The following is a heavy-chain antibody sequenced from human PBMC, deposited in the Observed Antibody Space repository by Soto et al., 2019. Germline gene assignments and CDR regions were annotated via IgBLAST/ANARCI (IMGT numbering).Heavy chain of an antibody. CDR3: AVNRGASDACDI. CDR1: GDSVSSNSAA. CDR2: TYYKSKWYN. D-gene: IGHD1-26*01. Sequence: SQTHSLTCVISGDSVSSNSAAWHWIRQSPSRGLEWLGRTYYKSKWYNDYGVSVKRRITINPETSKNQFSLHLNSVTPEDTAVYYCAVNRGASDACDIWGQGTMVTVSS. J-gene: IGHJ3*02. V-gene: IGHV6-1*01.